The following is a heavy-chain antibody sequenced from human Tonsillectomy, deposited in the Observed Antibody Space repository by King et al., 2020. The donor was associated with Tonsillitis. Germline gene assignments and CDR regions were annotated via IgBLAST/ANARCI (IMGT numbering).Heavy chain of an antibody. CDR2: IYPGDSDI. Sequence: QLVQSTAEVKKPGESLKISCKGSGYSFNSYWIGWVRQMSGKGLEWMGIIYPGDSDIIYSPSFEGQVTISADKSLSTAYLQWSSLKASDTAMYYCARHIKMTHSDRSGCYPDYWGQGTLVTVPS. V-gene: IGHV5-51*01. CDR3: ARHIKMTHSDRSGCYPDY. D-gene: IGHD3-22*01. J-gene: IGHJ4*02. CDR1: GYSFNSYW.